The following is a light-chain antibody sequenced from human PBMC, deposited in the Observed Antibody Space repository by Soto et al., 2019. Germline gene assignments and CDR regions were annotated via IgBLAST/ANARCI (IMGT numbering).Light chain of an antibody. CDR3: QQLNSYPRT. J-gene: IGKJ4*01. CDR1: QGISSY. V-gene: IGKV1-9*01. CDR2: AAS. Sequence: DIQLTQSPSFLSASVGDRVTITCRASQGISSYLAWYQQKPGKAPKLLIYAASTLQSGVPSRFSGSGSETEFTLTFSSLQPEDFATYYCQQLNSYPRTFGGGTKAEIK.